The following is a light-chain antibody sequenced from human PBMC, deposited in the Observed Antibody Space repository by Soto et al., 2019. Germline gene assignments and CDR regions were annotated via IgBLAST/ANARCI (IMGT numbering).Light chain of an antibody. J-gene: IGLJ1*01. CDR2: DVS. V-gene: IGLV2-11*01. CDR1: SSDVGGYNY. CDR3: CSYADSNTLPYV. Sequence: QSVLTQPRSVSGPPGQSVTISCTGTSSDVGGYNYVSWYQQHPGKAPKVMIYDVSKRPSGVPDRFSGSKSGNTASLTISGLQAEDEADYYCCSYADSNTLPYVFGTGTKRTVL.